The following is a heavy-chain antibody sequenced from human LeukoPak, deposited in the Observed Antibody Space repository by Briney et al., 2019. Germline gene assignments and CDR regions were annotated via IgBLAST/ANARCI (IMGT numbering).Heavy chain of an antibody. J-gene: IGHJ4*02. CDR2: VYYSGST. CDR3: AREGMGGYFEY. V-gene: IGHV4-59*01. D-gene: IGHD1-26*01. CDR1: GGSIITYY. Sequence: SETLSLTCTVSGGSIITYYLSWIRQPPGKGLEWIGYVYYSGSTKYNPSLKSRLTISVDTSKNQVSLRRRSGTAAGTAVGYCAREGMGGYFEYWGQGTLVTVSS.